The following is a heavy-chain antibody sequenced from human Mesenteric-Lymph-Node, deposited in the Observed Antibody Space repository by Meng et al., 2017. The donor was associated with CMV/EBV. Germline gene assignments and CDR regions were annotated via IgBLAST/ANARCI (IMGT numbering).Heavy chain of an antibody. CDR1: GGSISSGDYY. Sequence: CTVSGGSISSGDYYWSWIRQSPGKGLEWIGYVHYTGGTYYNPSLKSRVTMSVDTSKNQFSLKLSSVAAADTAIYYCARKSLNWFDPWGQGALVTVSS. V-gene: IGHV4-30-4*08. J-gene: IGHJ5*02. CDR2: VHYTGGT. CDR3: ARKSLNWFDP.